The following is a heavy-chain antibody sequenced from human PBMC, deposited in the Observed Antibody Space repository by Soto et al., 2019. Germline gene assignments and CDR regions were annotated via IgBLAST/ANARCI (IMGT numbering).Heavy chain of an antibody. V-gene: IGHV4-61*01. CDR2: IYYSGST. Sequence: SETLSLTCTVSGGSVSSGSYYWSWLRQPPGKGLEWIGHIYYSGSTNYNPSLKSRVTISVDTSKNQFSLKLSSVTAAETAVYSWARGSGGEGMATISSLYYFDYWGQGTLVTVSS. CDR1: GGSVSSGSYY. CDR3: ARGSGGEGMATISSLYYFDY. J-gene: IGHJ4*02. D-gene: IGHD5-12*01.